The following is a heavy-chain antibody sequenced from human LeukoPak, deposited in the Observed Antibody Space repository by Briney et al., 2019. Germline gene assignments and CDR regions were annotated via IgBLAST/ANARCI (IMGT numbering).Heavy chain of an antibody. CDR1: GFTFSSYV. CDR3: ARGDENYFDY. CDR2: ISYDGSNK. Sequence: GRSLRLSRAASGFTFSSYVMHWVRQAPGKGLEWVAVISYDGSNKDYADSVKGRFTISRDKSKNTLYLQMNSLRGEDTAMYYCARGDENYFDYWGQGTLVTVSS. D-gene: IGHD2-21*01. J-gene: IGHJ4*02. V-gene: IGHV3-30*04.